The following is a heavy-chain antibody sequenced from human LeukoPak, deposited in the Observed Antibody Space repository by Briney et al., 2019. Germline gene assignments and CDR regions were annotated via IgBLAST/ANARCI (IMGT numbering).Heavy chain of an antibody. Sequence: GGSLRLSCAASGFTFSDYYMSWIRQAPGKGLEWVSYISSSGSTIYYADSVKGRFTISRDNSKNTLYLQMNSLRAEDTAVYYCAKDGGGSYSYFDYWGQGTLVTVSS. CDR2: ISSSGSTI. V-gene: IGHV3-11*01. CDR3: AKDGGGSYSYFDY. D-gene: IGHD1-26*01. CDR1: GFTFSDYY. J-gene: IGHJ4*02.